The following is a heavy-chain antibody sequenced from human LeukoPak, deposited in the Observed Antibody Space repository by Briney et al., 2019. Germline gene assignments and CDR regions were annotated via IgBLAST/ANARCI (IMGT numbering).Heavy chain of an antibody. J-gene: IGHJ4*02. D-gene: IGHD3-10*01. V-gene: IGHV4-59*01. CDR2: IYYSGST. CDR3: AAQIGRRGVITY. Sequence: KAGGSLRLSCAASGFIFSSYSMNWIRQPPGKGLEWIGYIYYSGSTNYNPSLKSRVTISVDTSKNQFSLKLSSVTAADTAVYYCAAQIGRRGVITYWGQGTLVTVSS. CDR1: GFIFSSYS.